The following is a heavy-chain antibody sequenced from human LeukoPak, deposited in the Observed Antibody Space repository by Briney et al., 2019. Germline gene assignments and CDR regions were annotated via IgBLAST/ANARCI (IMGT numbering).Heavy chain of an antibody. V-gene: IGHV3-21*01. CDR3: ARLESNIVVVPA. Sequence: GGSLRLSCAASGFTFSIYDMNWVRQAPGKGLEWVSSISSSSSYIYYADSVKGRFTISRDNAKNSLYLQMNSLRAEDTAVYYCARLESNIVVVPAWGQGTLVTVSS. D-gene: IGHD2-2*01. CDR1: GFTFSIYD. J-gene: IGHJ1*01. CDR2: ISSSSSYI.